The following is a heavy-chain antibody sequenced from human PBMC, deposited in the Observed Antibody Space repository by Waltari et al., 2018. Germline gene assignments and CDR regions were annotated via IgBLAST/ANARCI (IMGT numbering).Heavy chain of an antibody. D-gene: IGHD1-26*01. CDR2: INLSGST. CDR3: ARGRKWDQAYRAFDI. Sequence: QVQLQQWGAGLLKPSETLSLTCAVYGGSFSGYYWSWIRQPPGKGLEWIGEINLSGSTNYNPSLKSRVTISVDTSKNQFSLKLSSVTAADTAVYYCARGRKWDQAYRAFDIWGQGTMVTVSS. CDR1: GGSFSGYY. V-gene: IGHV4-34*01. J-gene: IGHJ3*02.